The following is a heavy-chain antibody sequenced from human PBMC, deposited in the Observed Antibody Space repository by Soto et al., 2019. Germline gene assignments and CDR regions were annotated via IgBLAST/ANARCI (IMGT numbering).Heavy chain of an antibody. CDR3: AKDGLGAYSYGSYYFDY. CDR1: GFTVSISY. V-gene: IGHV3-66*01. Sequence: GGSLRLSCAGSGFTVSISYMTWVRQVPGKGLEWVSIRYSDGRSYHAESVKGRFTISTDDSENTLYLQMNSLRAEDTAVYYCAKDGLGAYSYGSYYFDYWGQGTLVTVSS. J-gene: IGHJ4*01. CDR2: RYSDGRS. D-gene: IGHD5-18*01.